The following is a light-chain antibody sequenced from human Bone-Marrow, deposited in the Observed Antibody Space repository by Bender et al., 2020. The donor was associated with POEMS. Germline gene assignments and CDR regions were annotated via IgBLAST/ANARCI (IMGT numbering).Light chain of an antibody. V-gene: IGLV2-14*03. CDR1: SSDISIYDF. CDR2: DVT. Sequence: QSALTQPASVSGSPGQSITISCTGTSSDISIYDFVSWYQQHPGKAPKVILYDVTHRPSGVSNRFSGSKSGNTASLTISGLQADDEAHYYCCSFAGSNALVYGGGTKLTVL. CDR3: CSFAGSNALV. J-gene: IGLJ2*01.